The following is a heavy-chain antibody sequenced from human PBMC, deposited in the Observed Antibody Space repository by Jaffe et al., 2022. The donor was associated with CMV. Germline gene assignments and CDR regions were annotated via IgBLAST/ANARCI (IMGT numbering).Heavy chain of an antibody. CDR2: IRSKANSYAT. J-gene: IGHJ3*01. CDR3: TRQVAPTAFDV. Sequence: EVQLVESGGGLVQPGGSLKLSCAASGFTFSGSAMHWVRQASGKGLEWVGRIRSKANSYATAYTASVKGRFTISRDDSKNTAYLQINSLKTEDTAMYYCTRQVAPTAFDVWGQGTMVTVSS. V-gene: IGHV3-73*01. CDR1: GFTFSGSA. D-gene: IGHD1-26*01.